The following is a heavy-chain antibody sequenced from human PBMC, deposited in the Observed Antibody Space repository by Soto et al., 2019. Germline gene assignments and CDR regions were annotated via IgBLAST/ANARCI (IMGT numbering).Heavy chain of an antibody. CDR1: GFTFSSYA. D-gene: IGHD4-4*01. J-gene: IGHJ6*02. V-gene: IGHV3-30-3*01. Sequence: QVQLVESGGGVVQPGKSLRLSCAASGFTFSSYAIHWVRQPPGRGLDWVAVISHDGSDESYADSVKGRFTISRDNSQNTLFLQMISLRPEDTAVYYCARDPDYRNTGYYYVMDVWGQGTTVTVSS. CDR3: ARDPDYRNTGYYYVMDV. CDR2: ISHDGSDE.